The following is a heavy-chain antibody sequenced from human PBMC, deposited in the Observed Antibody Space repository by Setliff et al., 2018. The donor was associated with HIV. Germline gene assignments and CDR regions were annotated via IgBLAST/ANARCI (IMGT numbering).Heavy chain of an antibody. CDR2: VYTSGNT. CDR3: ARDSELGLNCHYGMDV. V-gene: IGHV4-61*02. J-gene: IGHJ6*02. CDR1: GGSISSSSYD. Sequence: SETLSLTCTVSGGSISSSSYDWGWIRQPAGKGLEWIGRVYTSGNTNYNPSLKSRVTMSVDTSKNQFPLKLSSVTATDTAVYYCARDSELGLNCHYGMDVWGQGTTVTVSS. D-gene: IGHD1-1*01.